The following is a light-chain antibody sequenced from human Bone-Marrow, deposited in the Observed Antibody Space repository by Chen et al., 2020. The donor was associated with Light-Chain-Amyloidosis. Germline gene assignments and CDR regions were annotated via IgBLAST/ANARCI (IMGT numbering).Light chain of an antibody. Sequence: HVLTQPSSVAVAPGQTATLACGGNNIGSTSVHWYQQTPGQAPLLVIYDDSYRPSGIPERLSGSNSENTATLTISRVEAGDEADYYCQVWDRSSDRPMFGGGTKLTVL. CDR3: QVWDRSSDRPM. J-gene: IGLJ3*02. CDR2: DDS. V-gene: IGLV3-21*02. CDR1: NIGSTS.